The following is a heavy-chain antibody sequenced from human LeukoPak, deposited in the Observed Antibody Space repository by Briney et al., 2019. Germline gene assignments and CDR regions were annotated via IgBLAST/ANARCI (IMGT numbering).Heavy chain of an antibody. CDR3: ASMITFGGAAPRV. D-gene: IGHD3-16*01. Sequence: LPGGSLRLSCAASGFTFSSYWMSWVRQAPGKGLEWVANIKQDGSEKYYVDSVKGRFTIFRDNAKNSLYLQMNSLRAEDTAVYYCASMITFGGAAPRVWGQGTLVTVSS. V-gene: IGHV3-7*01. CDR2: IKQDGSEK. CDR1: GFTFSSYW. J-gene: IGHJ4*02.